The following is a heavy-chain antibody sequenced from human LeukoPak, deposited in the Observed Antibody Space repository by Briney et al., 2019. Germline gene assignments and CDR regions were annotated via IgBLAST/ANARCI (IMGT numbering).Heavy chain of an antibody. CDR3: ARNGLGEWELLHV. CDR2: INRDGSII. D-gene: IGHD1-26*01. J-gene: IGHJ4*02. V-gene: IGHV3-74*01. CDR1: GFTFSRYW. Sequence: GGSLRLSCAASGFTFSRYWMHWVRQVPGKGLVWVSRINRDGSIISYADSVRGRFTISRDKAKNTLYLQMNGLRAEDTAVYYCARNGLGEWELLHVWGQGTLVTVSS.